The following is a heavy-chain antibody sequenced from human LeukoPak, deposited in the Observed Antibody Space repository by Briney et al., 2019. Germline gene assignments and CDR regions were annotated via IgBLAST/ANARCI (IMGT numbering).Heavy chain of an antibody. CDR1: GFTFSSYW. CDR3: ARDLYYDFWSGYGGEEVDV. J-gene: IGHJ6*04. CDR2: IKQDGSEK. Sequence: GGSLRLSCAASGFTFSSYWMSWVRQAPGKGLEWVANIKQDGSEKYYVDSVKGRFTISRDNAKNSLYLQMNSLRAEDTAAYYCARDLYYDFWSGYGGEEVDVWGKGTTVTVSS. V-gene: IGHV3-7*01. D-gene: IGHD3-3*01.